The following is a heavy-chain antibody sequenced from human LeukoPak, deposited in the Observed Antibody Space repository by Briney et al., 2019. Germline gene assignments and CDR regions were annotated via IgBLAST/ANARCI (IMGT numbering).Heavy chain of an antibody. CDR1: GFTVNNNY. D-gene: IGHD3-9*01. CDR2: IYSGGST. J-gene: IGHJ6*02. Sequence: GGSLRLSCAASGFTVNNNYMSWVRQAPGKGLEWVSVIYSGGSTYYADSVKGRFTISRDSSKNTLYLQMNSLRAEDTAVYYCARYDTLTGSAGSYYYYYGMDVWGQGTTVTVSS. CDR3: ARYDTLTGSAGSYYYYYGMDV. V-gene: IGHV3-53*01.